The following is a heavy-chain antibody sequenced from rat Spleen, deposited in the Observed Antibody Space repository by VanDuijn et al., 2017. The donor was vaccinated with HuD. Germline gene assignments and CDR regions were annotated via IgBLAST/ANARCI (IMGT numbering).Heavy chain of an antibody. CDR1: GISLTTNS. CDR2: ISSGGGA. V-gene: IGHV2-6*01. Sequence: QLQLKESGPGLVQPSQTLSLTCSVSGISLTTNSIHWVRQPPGKGLEWIAAISSGGGAFYTSALKSRLSISRDTSKSQVFLKMNSLQTEDTAMYFCARLTIGSWGQGVMVTVSS. D-gene: IGHD1-3*01. CDR3: ARLTIGS. J-gene: IGHJ2*01.